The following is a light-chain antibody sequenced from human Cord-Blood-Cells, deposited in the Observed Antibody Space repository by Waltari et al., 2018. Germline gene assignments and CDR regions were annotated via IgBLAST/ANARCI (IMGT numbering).Light chain of an antibody. CDR3: SSYAGSNNLV. Sequence: QSALTQPPSASGSPGRSLPLSCTGTSRAVGGSNYVSWYQQHPGKAPKLMIYEVSKRPSGVPDRFSGSKSGNTASLTVSGLQAEDEADYYCSSYAGSNNLVFGGGTKLTVL. J-gene: IGLJ3*02. V-gene: IGLV2-8*01. CDR2: EVS. CDR1: SRAVGGSNY.